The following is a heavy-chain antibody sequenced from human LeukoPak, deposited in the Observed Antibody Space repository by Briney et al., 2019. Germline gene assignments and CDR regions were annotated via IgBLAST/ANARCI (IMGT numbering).Heavy chain of an antibody. D-gene: IGHD2-15*01. J-gene: IGHJ3*02. Sequence: ASVKVSCKASGYTFTGYYMHWVRQATGQGLEWMGWMNPNSGNTGYAQKFQGRVTITRNTSISTAYMELSSLRSEDTAVYYCARWGRVVSAFDIWGQGTMVTVSS. V-gene: IGHV1-8*03. CDR3: ARWGRVVSAFDI. CDR2: MNPNSGNT. CDR1: GYTFTGYY.